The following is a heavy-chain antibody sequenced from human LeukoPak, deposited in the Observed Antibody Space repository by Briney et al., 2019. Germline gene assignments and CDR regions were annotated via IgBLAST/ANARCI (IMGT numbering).Heavy chain of an antibody. CDR3: ARTIDMARMDV. J-gene: IGHJ6*02. D-gene: IGHD3-9*01. V-gene: IGHV1-69*04. Sequence: SVKVSCKASGGTFSSYAISWVRQAPGQGLEWMGRIIPILGIANYAQKFQGRVTITADKSTSTAYMELSSLRAEDTAVYYCARTIDMARMDVWGQGTTVTVSS. CDR1: GGTFSSYA. CDR2: IIPILGIA.